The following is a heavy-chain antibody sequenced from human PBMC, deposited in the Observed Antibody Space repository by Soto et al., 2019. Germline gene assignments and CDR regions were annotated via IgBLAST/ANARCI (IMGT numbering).Heavy chain of an antibody. D-gene: IGHD3-3*01. V-gene: IGHV3-30-3*01. J-gene: IGHJ4*02. CDR2: ISYDGSNK. CDR3: ARPYYDFWSGYQNYFDY. CDR1: GFTFSSYA. Sequence: QVQLVESGGGVVQPGRSLRLSCAASGFTFSSYAMHWVRQAPGTGLEWVAVISYDGSNKYYADSVTGRFTISRDNSKNTLYLQMNSLGAEDTAVYYCARPYYDFWSGYQNYFDYWGQGTLVTVSS.